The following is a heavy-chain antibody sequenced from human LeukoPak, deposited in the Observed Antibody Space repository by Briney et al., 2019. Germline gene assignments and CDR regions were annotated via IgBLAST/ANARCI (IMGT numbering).Heavy chain of an antibody. D-gene: IGHD3-10*01. V-gene: IGHV4-30-2*01. Sequence: SQTLSLTCAVTGASVSSGGSSWAWIRQPPGKGLEWIGYIYHIVNTFYNPSLQSRVTISVDRAKNQVSLRLTSVTAADTAVCYCARDSYGLGSNYFDPWGQGTQVTVSS. CDR3: ARDSYGLGSNYFDP. J-gene: IGHJ5*02. CDR2: IYHIVNT. CDR1: GASVSSGGSS.